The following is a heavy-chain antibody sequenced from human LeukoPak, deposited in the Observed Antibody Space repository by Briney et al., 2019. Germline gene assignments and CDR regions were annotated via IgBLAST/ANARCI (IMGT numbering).Heavy chain of an antibody. CDR3: ASHLGYCSGGSCYGGFDP. D-gene: IGHD2-15*01. CDR2: IYYSGST. CDR1: GGSISSSSYY. J-gene: IGHJ5*02. Sequence: SETLSLTCTVSGGSISSSSYYWGWIRQPPGKGLEWIGSIYYSGSTYYNPSLKSRVTISVDTSKNQFSLKLSSVTAADTAVYYCASHLGYCSGGSCYGGFDPWGQGTLVTVFS. V-gene: IGHV4-39*07.